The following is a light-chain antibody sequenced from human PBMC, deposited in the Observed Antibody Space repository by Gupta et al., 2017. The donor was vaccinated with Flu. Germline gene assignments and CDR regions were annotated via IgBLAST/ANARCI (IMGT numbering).Light chain of an antibody. V-gene: IGKV4-1*01. J-gene: IGKJ1*01. CDR3: QQYYSTPET. CDR2: WAS. CDR1: QSVLYSSNNKNY. Sequence: DILMTHSPDSLAVSLGEGATINCKPSQSVLYSSNNKNYLAWYQQKPGQPPKLLIYWASNRASGVPDRFSGSVSGTDFTLTISSLQAEDVAVYYCQQYYSTPETFGQGTKVEIK.